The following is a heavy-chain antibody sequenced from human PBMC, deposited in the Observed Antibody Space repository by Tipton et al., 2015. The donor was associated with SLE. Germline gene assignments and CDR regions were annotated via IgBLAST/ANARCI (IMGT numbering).Heavy chain of an antibody. J-gene: IGHJ5*02. D-gene: IGHD1-26*01. CDR2: IYDTETT. CDR3: AREVKSGRYDWFEP. CDR1: GGSISSGNYY. V-gene: IGHV4-31*03. Sequence: TLSLTCTVSGGSISSGNYYCTWIRQHPGKGLEWIGYIYDTETTYYNPSLKSRVTMSIDRSKNHFTLRLRSVSAADTAIYYCAREVKSGRYDWFEPWGQGTLATVSS.